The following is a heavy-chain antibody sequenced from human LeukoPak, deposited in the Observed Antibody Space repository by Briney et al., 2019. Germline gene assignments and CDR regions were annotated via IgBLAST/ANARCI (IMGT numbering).Heavy chain of an antibody. CDR2: IRSKAYGGTT. CDR3: TRQVVVIRGYFDY. Sequence: PGGSLRLSCTASGFTFGDYAMSWVRQAPGKGLEWVGFIRSKAYGGTTEYAASVKGRFTISRDDSKSIAYLQMNSLKTEDTAVYYCTRQVVVIRGYFDYWGQGTLVTVSS. CDR1: GFTFGDYA. V-gene: IGHV3-49*04. J-gene: IGHJ4*02. D-gene: IGHD3-22*01.